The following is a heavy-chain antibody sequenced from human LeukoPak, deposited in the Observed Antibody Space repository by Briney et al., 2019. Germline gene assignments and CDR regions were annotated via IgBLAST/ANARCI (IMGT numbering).Heavy chain of an antibody. CDR1: GFTLSDYY. CDR2: IISSGSTI. CDR3: ARGSGGYESLNY. Sequence: PGGSLTLSRVPSGFTLSDYYMSWLRQAPATGLEWAAVIISSGSTIYYADSVKGRSTTARDNTKNSLYLQMNSLRAEETAVYYCARGSGGYESLNYWGQGTLVTVSS. D-gene: IGHD5-12*01. J-gene: IGHJ4*02. V-gene: IGHV3-11*01.